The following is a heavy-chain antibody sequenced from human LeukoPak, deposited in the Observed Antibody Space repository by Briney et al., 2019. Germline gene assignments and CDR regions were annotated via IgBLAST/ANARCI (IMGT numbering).Heavy chain of an antibody. J-gene: IGHJ4*02. CDR3: ARDYRVVAAPFDY. V-gene: IGHV1-2*02. Sequence: ASVKVSCRASGYTFTGYYMHWVRQAPGPGLDWMGWINPNSGGTNYAQKFQGRVTMTRDTSISTAYMELSRLRSDDTAVYYCARDYRVVAAPFDYWGQGTLVTVSS. CDR2: INPNSGGT. CDR1: GYTFTGYY. D-gene: IGHD2-15*01.